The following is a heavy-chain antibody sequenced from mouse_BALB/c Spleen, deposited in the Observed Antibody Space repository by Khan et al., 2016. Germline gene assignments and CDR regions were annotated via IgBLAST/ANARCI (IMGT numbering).Heavy chain of an antibody. J-gene: IGHJ2*01. CDR3: ARHDY. CDR2: INTYTGES. Sequence: QIQLVQSGPELKKPGETVKISCKASGYTFTKYGMNWVKQAPGKGLKWMGWINTYTGESAYADDFKGRFAFSLETSANTAYLQINNLKNEDMGTYFCARHDYWGQGTTLTVSS. CDR1: GYTFTKYG. V-gene: IGHV9-1*02.